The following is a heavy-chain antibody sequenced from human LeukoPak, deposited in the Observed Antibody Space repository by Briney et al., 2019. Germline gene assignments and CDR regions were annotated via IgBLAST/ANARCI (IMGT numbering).Heavy chain of an antibody. D-gene: IGHD2-15*01. V-gene: IGHV5-51*01. CDR2: IHPGDSDT. Sequence: ASVNVSCKTSGYTFINFWIAWVRQVPGKGLEWMGIIHPGDSDTRYSLSFQGQVNISVDKSISTAYLQWNSLKASDTAMYYCARRGLSGYCSATTCYDAFDLWGQGIMVTVSS. J-gene: IGHJ3*01. CDR3: ARRGLSGYCSATTCYDAFDL. CDR1: GYTFINFW.